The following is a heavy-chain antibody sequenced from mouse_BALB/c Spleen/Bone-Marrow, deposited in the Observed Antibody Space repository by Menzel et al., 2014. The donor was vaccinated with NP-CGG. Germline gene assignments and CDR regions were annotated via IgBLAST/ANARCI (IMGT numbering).Heavy chain of an antibody. Sequence: VQLKQSGAELVKPGASVKLSCTASGFNIKDTYMHWVKQRPEQGLEWIGRIDPANGNTKYDPKFQGKATITADTSSNTAYLQLSCLTSEDTAVYYCASYYYGSSLFAYWGQRTLVTVSA. D-gene: IGHD1-1*01. CDR1: GFNIKDTY. J-gene: IGHJ3*01. V-gene: IGHV14-3*02. CDR3: ASYYYGSSLFAY. CDR2: IDPANGNT.